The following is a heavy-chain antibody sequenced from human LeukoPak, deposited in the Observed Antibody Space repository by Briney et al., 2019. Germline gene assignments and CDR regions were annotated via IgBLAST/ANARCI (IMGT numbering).Heavy chain of an antibody. CDR3: ARSSKQWLDR. CDR1: GYTFTRSG. Sequence: ASVKVSCKASGYTFTRSGISWVRQAPGQGLEWMGWISAYNGDTNYAQKFQGRVTMTTDTSTSTGHMELRSLRSDDTAVYYCARSSKQWLDRWGQGTLVTVSS. CDR2: ISAYNGDT. V-gene: IGHV1-18*01. D-gene: IGHD6-19*01. J-gene: IGHJ4*02.